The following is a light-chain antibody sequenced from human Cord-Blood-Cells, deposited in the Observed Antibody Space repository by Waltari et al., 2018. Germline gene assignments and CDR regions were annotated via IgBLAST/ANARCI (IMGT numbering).Light chain of an antibody. CDR2: EVS. J-gene: IGLJ1*01. CDR1: SSAVGGYNY. V-gene: IGLV2-14*01. CDR3: SSYTSSSTV. Sequence: QSALTQPASVSGSPGQSITISCPGTSSAVGGYNYSSWYQQHPGKAPKLMIYEVSNRPSGVSNRFSGSKSGNTASLTISGLQAEDEADYYCSSYTSSSTVFGTGTKVTVL.